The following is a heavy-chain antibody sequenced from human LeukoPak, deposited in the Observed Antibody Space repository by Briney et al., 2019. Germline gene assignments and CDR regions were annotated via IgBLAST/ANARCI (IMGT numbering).Heavy chain of an antibody. Sequence: PGGSLRLPCAASGFTFSSYSMNWVRQAPGKGLEWVSSISSSSSYIYYADSVKGRFTISRDNAKNSLYLQMNSLKAEDTAVYYXXXXXXXGXXHCADYWGQGTLVTVSS. CDR1: GFTFSSYS. V-gene: IGHV3-21*01. CDR3: XXXXXXGXXHCADY. J-gene: IGHJ4*02. CDR2: ISSSSSYI.